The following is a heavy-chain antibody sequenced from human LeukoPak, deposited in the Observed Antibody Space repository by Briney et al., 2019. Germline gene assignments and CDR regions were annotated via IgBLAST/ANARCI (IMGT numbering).Heavy chain of an antibody. CDR2: INGGSTHK. Sequence: GGSLRLSCLASGFTFSDYNFNWVRQAPGKGLEWVSSINGGSTHKFYGDSVKGRFIISRDNAKRSLYLEMNSLRAEDTAVYYCVRDGTRAYTGYDFDFWGQGTLVSVSS. V-gene: IGHV3-21*01. D-gene: IGHD5-12*01. J-gene: IGHJ4*02. CDR1: GFTFSDYN. CDR3: VRDGTRAYTGYDFDF.